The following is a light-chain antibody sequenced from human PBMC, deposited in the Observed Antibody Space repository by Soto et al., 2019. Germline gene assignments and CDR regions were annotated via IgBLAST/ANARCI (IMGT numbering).Light chain of an antibody. CDR3: QQGISFPWT. CDR1: QAFSSG. J-gene: IGKJ1*01. CDR2: AAY. V-gene: IGKV1-12*01. Sequence: DIQMTQYPSSVSASVGDRVTITCRARQAFSSGLAWYQQKPGEAPKLLIYAAYSLESGVPSRFSGSGSGTDFTLTISSLQPEDFATYLCQQGISFPWTFGQGTKVEIK.